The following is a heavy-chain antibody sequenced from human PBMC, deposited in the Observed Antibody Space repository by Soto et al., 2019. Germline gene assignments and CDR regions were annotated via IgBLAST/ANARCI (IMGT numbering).Heavy chain of an antibody. Sequence: QVQLVQSGAEVKEPGSSVKVSCQASGGTFSSYALSWVRQAPGQGLEWMGGIIPLFRRPDYAQKFPGRVTITADESTSTAYMELSSLRSEDTAIYYCARDNGRPQLGGNYYYITDVWGQGTTITVSS. CDR1: GGTFSSYA. J-gene: IGHJ6*02. D-gene: IGHD3-3*02. V-gene: IGHV1-69*12. CDR3: ARDNGRPQLGGNYYYITDV. CDR2: IIPLFRRP.